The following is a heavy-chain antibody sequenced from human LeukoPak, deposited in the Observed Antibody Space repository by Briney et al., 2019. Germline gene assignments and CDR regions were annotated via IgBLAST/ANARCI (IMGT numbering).Heavy chain of an antibody. CDR3: ARDRGSYGNDAFDI. CDR1: GFTFSSYG. J-gene: IGHJ3*02. V-gene: IGHV3-33*01. CDR2: IWYDGSNK. D-gene: IGHD1-26*01. Sequence: PGRSLRLSCAASGFTFSSYGMHWVRQAPGKGLEWVAVIWYDGSNKYYADSVKGRFTISRDNSKNTLYLQMNSLRAEDTAVYYCARDRGSYGNDAFDIWGQGTMVTVSS.